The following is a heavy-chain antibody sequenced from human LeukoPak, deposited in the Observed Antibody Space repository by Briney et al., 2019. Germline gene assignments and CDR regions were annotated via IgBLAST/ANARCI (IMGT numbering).Heavy chain of an antibody. J-gene: IGHJ4*02. CDR1: GFTVGSTY. D-gene: IGHD2-21*02. CDR2: IYSGGST. V-gene: IGHV3-53*01. Sequence: GGSLRLSCAASGFTVGSTYMSWVRQAPGKGLEWVSAIYSGGSTYYADSVKGRFTISRDNPKNAVYLQMSSLRAEDTAVYYCARELGDPGDCWGQGTLVTVSS. CDR3: ARELGDPGDC.